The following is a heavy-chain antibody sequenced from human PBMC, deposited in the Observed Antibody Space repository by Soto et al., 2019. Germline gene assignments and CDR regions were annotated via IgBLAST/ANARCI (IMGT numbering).Heavy chain of an antibody. D-gene: IGHD6-13*01. V-gene: IGHV3-7*01. CDR1: GFTFSSYW. Sequence: EVQLVESGGGLVQPGGSLRLSCAASGFTFSSYWMSWVRQAPVKGLEWVGNIKQDGSEKNYVDFVEGRFTISRDNAENSLYRHMNGLRAEDTAVYYCARIASAGRGWDVWGQGTTVVVSS. J-gene: IGHJ6*02. CDR2: IKQDGSEK. CDR3: ARIASAGRGWDV.